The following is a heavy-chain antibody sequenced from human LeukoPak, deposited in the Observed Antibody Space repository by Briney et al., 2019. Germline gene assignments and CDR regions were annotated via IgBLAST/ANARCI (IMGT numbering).Heavy chain of an antibody. D-gene: IGHD3-10*01. CDR2: ITATGGAT. Sequence: GGSLRLSCAASGFTFSSYAMTWARQAPGKGLEWVSAITATGGATYTADSVRGRFTISRDNSNNTLCLQMNSLRAEDTAVYYCTANPYGSLSWFDPWGQGTLVTVSS. CDR3: TANPYGSLSWFDP. V-gene: IGHV3-23*01. CDR1: GFTFSSYA. J-gene: IGHJ5*02.